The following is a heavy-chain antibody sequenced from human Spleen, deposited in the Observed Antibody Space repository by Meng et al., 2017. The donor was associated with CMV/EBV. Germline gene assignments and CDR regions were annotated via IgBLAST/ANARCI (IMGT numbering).Heavy chain of an antibody. CDR2: IYYNGDI. V-gene: IGHV4-30-4*08. CDR3: ARGGLVVGPAALTYFDS. J-gene: IGHJ4*02. D-gene: IGHD2-2*01. CDR1: SGSLRSGNYY. Sequence: SETLSLTCTVSSGSLRSGNYYWGWIRQSPGKGLEWIGYIYYNGDIYSHPSLKSRVTISVDTSKNQFSLNLRSVTAADAAVYYCARGGLVVGPAALTYFDSWGQGMLVTVSS.